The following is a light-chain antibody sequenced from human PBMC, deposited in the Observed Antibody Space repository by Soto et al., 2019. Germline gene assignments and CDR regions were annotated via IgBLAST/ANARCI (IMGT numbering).Light chain of an antibody. V-gene: IGKV3-20*01. J-gene: IGKJ2*01. Sequence: EIVLTQSPGTLSLSPGERATLSCRASQSVTSTYLAWYQQKPGQAPRLLISGASSRATGIPDRFSGSGSGTDFTLTISRLEPEDFAVYYCQQYGSSPYTFGQGTKLEIK. CDR2: GAS. CDR1: QSVTSTY. CDR3: QQYGSSPYT.